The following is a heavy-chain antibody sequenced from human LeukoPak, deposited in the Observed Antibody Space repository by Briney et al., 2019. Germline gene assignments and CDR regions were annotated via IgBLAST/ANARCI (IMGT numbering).Heavy chain of an antibody. D-gene: IGHD2-8*01. Sequence: GASVKVSCKASGYTFTSYDINWVRQATGQGLEWMGWMNPNSGNTGYAQKFQGRVTMTRNTSISTAYMELSSLRSEDTAVYYRARTGLDCTNGVCYPLLHFDYWGQGTLVTVSS. CDR2: MNPNSGNT. CDR3: ARTGLDCTNGVCYPLLHFDY. CDR1: GYTFTSYD. J-gene: IGHJ4*02. V-gene: IGHV1-8*01.